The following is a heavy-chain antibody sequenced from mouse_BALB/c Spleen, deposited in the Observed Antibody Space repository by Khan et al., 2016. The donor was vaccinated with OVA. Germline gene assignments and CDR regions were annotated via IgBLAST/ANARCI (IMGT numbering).Heavy chain of an antibody. CDR1: GYTFTSYV. CDR2: IYPYNDDT. CDR3: ARNYRYDVYFDY. J-gene: IGHJ2*01. Sequence: VQLKQSGPELVKPGASVKMSCKASGYTFTSYVIHWVKQKHGQGLEWIGYIYPYNDDTKSNEKFKGKATLTSDKSSSTAYLELRSLTSEDSAVYYCARNYRYDVYFDYWGQGTTLTVSS. D-gene: IGHD2-14*01. V-gene: IGHV1S136*01.